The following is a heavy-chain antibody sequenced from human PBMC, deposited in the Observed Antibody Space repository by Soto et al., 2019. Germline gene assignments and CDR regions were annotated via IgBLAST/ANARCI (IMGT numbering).Heavy chain of an antibody. V-gene: IGHV4-61*01. D-gene: IGHD6-19*01. Sequence: SETLSLTCTVSGGSVSSGSYYWSWIRQPPGKGLEWIGYIYYSGSTNYNPSLKSRVTISVDTSKNQFSLKLSSVTAADTAVYYCASVIGEDSSGWYRLVYFQHWGQGTLVTVSS. J-gene: IGHJ1*01. CDR2: IYYSGST. CDR1: GGSVSSGSYY. CDR3: ASVIGEDSSGWYRLVYFQH.